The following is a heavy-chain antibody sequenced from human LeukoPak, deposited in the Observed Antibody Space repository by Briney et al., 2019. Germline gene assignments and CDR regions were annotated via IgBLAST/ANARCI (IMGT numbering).Heavy chain of an antibody. D-gene: IGHD3-10*01. J-gene: IGHJ4*02. CDR2: ISSSSDYI. CDR1: GFTFNNYI. CDR3: ARGITMVRGVFDY. V-gene: IGHV3-21*01. Sequence: GGSLRLSCAASGFTFNNYIMNWVRQAPGKGLEWVSSISSSSDYIYYADSVKGRFTISRDNAKNSLYLQMNSLRAEDTAVYYCARGITMVRGVFDYWGQGTLVTVSS.